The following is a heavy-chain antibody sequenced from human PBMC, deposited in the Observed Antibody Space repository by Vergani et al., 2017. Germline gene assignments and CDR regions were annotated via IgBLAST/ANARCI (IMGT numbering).Heavy chain of an antibody. D-gene: IGHD3-22*01. Sequence: EVQLLESGGGLVQPGGSLRLSCAASGFTFSSYSMNWVRQAPGKGLEWVANIKQDGSEKYYVDSVKGRFTISRDNAKNSLYLQMNSLRAEDTAVYYCASSGYYYAGYAFDIWGQG. J-gene: IGHJ3*02. CDR1: GFTFSSYS. V-gene: IGHV3-7*03. CDR3: ASSGYYYAGYAFDI. CDR2: IKQDGSEK.